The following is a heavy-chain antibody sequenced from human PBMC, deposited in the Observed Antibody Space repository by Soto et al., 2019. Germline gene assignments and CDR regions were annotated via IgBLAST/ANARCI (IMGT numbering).Heavy chain of an antibody. CDR3: AKEFGWELQLIHPYYNSGIDV. CDR1: GFTFRSYG. J-gene: IGHJ6*02. V-gene: IGHV3-30*18. D-gene: IGHD1-1*01. Sequence: QVQLVESGGGVVQPGRSLRLSCAASGFTFRSYGMHWVRQAPGKGLEWVALMSFDGSNKYYADSVRGRFTISSDNSKSTQYLQMDILRPEDTSVYYCAKEFGWELQLIHPYYNSGIDVWGPGTTVTVSS. CDR2: MSFDGSNK.